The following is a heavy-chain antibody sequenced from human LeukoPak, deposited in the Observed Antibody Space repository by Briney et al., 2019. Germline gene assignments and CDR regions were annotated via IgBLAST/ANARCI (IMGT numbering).Heavy chain of an antibody. V-gene: IGHV3-21*01. CDR1: GFTFSSYA. CDR3: ARGIEKYNIYCSGGSCSSYFDY. J-gene: IGHJ4*02. CDR2: ISSSGSYI. Sequence: GGSLRLSCAASGFTFSSYAMSWVRQAPGKGLEWVSSISSSGSYIYYADSVKGRFTISRDNAKNSLYLQMNSLRAEDTAVYYCARGIEKYNIYCSGGSCSSYFDYWGQGTLVTVSS. D-gene: IGHD2-15*01.